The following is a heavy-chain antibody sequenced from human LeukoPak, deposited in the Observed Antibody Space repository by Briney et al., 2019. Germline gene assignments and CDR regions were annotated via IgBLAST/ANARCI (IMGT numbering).Heavy chain of an antibody. J-gene: IGHJ4*02. D-gene: IGHD3-10*01. CDR2: INPNSGGT. CDR1: GYTFTGYY. V-gene: IGHV1-2*02. Sequence: ASVKVSCKASGYTFTGYYMHWVRQAPGQGLEWMGWINPNSGGTNYAQKFQGRVTMTRDTSTSTVYMELSSLRSEDTAVYYCASMTGSWGNYFDYWGQGTLVTVSS. CDR3: ASMTGSWGNYFDY.